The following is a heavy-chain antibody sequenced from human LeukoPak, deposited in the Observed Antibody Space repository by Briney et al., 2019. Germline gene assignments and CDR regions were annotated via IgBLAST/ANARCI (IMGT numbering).Heavy chain of an antibody. Sequence: GGSLRLSCAASEFTFSSYWMSWVRQAPGKGLEWVANIKQDGGQIYYLDSVKGRFTVSRDNAKDSLYLQMNSLRAEDTAVYYCARLGARQMLEYWGQGTLVTVSS. V-gene: IGHV3-7*01. CDR1: EFTFSSYW. CDR2: IKQDGGQI. J-gene: IGHJ4*02. CDR3: ARLGARQMLEY. D-gene: IGHD4-17*01.